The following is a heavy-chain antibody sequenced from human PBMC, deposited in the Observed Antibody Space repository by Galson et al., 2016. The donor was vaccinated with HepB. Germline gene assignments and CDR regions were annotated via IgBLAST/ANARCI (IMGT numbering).Heavy chain of an antibody. CDR2: TYYSGST. J-gene: IGHJ4*02. D-gene: IGHD6-19*01. CDR3: ARHLSVAGTDGSFDY. V-gene: IGHV4-59*08. CDR1: GGSISSYY. Sequence: SETLSLTCAVSGGSISSYYWSWIRQPPGKGLEWIGYTYYSGSTRYNPSLKSRVTISVDTSKNQFSLRLSSVTAADTAVYYCARHLSVAGTDGSFDYWGQGTLVTVSS.